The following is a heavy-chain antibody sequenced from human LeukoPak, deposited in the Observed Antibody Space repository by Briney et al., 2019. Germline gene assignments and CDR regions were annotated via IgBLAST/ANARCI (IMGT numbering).Heavy chain of an antibody. D-gene: IGHD3-16*02. Sequence: ASVKVSCKASGYTFTGYYMHWVRQAPGQGLEWMGWINPNSGGTNYAQKFQGRVTMTTDTSTSTAYMELRSLRSDDTAVYYCARSRAGYQFVDYWGQGTLVTVSS. CDR1: GYTFTGYY. V-gene: IGHV1-2*02. CDR3: ARSRAGYQFVDY. J-gene: IGHJ4*02. CDR2: INPNSGGT.